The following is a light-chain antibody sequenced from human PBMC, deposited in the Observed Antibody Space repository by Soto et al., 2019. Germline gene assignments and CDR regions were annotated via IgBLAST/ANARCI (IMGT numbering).Light chain of an antibody. Sequence: QSVLTQPRSVSGSPGQSVTISCTGTSSDVGKYSYVSWYQHRPGKARKLILYEGSKRPSVVSNRFSGSKSGNTGSLTISGLQAEDEAYYYCCSYAGSSYYVFGSGTKVTVL. CDR3: CSYAGSSYYV. CDR1: SSDVGKYSY. V-gene: IGLV2-23*01. J-gene: IGLJ1*01. CDR2: EGS.